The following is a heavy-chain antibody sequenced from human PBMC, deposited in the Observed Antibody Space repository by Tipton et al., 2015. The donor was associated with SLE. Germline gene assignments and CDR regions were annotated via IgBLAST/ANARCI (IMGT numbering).Heavy chain of an antibody. Sequence: QSGAEVKKPGASVKVSCKASGYTFTSYAISWVRQAPGQGLELMGWISASYGKSKYVQKFQDRVTMTTDTSTRTAYMELRSLRSDDTAIYYCARTYWDGYNFYDASDVWGQGTLVTVSS. CDR2: ISASYGKS. D-gene: IGHD5-24*01. J-gene: IGHJ3*01. CDR3: ARTYWDGYNFYDASDV. CDR1: GYTFTSYA. V-gene: IGHV1-18*01.